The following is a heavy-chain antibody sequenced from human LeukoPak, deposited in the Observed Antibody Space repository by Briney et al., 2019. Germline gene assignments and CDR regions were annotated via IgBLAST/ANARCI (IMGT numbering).Heavy chain of an antibody. V-gene: IGHV1-18*01. CDR3: ARPLTYYYDSSGRQACDI. D-gene: IGHD3-22*01. J-gene: IGHJ3*02. CDR1: GYTFSSYS. CDR2: ISAYNGDT. Sequence: GASVLVSCKASGYTFSSYSITWVRQAPGQGLEWMGWISAYNGDTNYAQKFQSRLTMTTDTSTNTAYMELRSLRSDDTAVYYCARPLTYYYDSSGRQACDIWGRGTMVTVSS.